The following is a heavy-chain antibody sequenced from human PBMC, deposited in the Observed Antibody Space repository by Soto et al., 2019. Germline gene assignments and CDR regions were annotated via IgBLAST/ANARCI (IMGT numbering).Heavy chain of an antibody. Sequence: SVKVSCKASGGAFSSYAISWVRQAPGQGLEWMGGIIPIFGTANYAQKFQGRVTITADESTSTAYMELSSLRSEDTAVYYCARDLKRYSSSPIGRLDKNYYYYYGMDVWGQGTTVTVSS. J-gene: IGHJ6*02. CDR3: ARDLKRYSSSPIGRLDKNYYYYYGMDV. D-gene: IGHD6-6*01. CDR1: GGAFSSYA. V-gene: IGHV1-69*13. CDR2: IIPIFGTA.